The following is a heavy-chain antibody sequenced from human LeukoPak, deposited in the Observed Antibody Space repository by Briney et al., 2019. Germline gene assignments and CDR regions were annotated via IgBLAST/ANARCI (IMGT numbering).Heavy chain of an antibody. J-gene: IGHJ2*01. V-gene: IGHV4-59*01. D-gene: IGHD2-8*01. CDR2: IYYSGTT. CDR3: ARTRTDIGQMVYESYFDL. CDR1: GGSIRSYY. Sequence: PSETLSLTCTVSGGSIRSYYWSWIRQPPGKGLEWIGYIYYSGTTNSNPSLKSRVTISVDTAKNQFSLKLNSVTAADTAVYYCARTRTDIGQMVYESYFDLWGRGTLVTVSS.